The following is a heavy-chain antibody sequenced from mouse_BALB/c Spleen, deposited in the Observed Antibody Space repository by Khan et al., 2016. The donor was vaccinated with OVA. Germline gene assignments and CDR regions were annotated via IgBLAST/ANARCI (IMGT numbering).Heavy chain of an antibody. D-gene: IGHD1-1*01. Sequence: VQLKESGPELVKPGASVKISCKASGYSFTGYFMNWVMQSHGKSLEWIGRINPHIGETFYNQKFVGKATLTVDESSSTALMELRYLASEDSAVYFCARKNGSDVDYWGKGTTLTVSS. CDR3: ARKNGSDVDY. CDR1: GYSFTGYF. J-gene: IGHJ2*01. CDR2: INPHIGET. V-gene: IGHV1-20*02.